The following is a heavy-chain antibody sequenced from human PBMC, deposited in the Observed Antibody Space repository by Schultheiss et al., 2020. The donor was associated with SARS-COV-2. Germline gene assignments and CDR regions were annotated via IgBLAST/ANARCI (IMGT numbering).Heavy chain of an antibody. CDR2: ISGSGGST. D-gene: IGHD1-7*01. V-gene: IGHV3-23*01. CDR3: ARPLTAELRGYFDY. CDR1: GFTFSSYA. J-gene: IGHJ4*02. Sequence: GGSLRLSCAASGFTFSSYAMSWVRQAPGKGLEWVSAISGSGGSTYYADSVKGRFTISRDNAKSSLYLQINSLRAEDTALYYCARPLTAELRGYFDYWGQGILVTVSS.